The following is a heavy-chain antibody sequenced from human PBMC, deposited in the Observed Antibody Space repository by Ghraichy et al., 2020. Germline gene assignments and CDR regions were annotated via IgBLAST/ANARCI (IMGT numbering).Heavy chain of an antibody. CDR2: IRYDGSSK. Sequence: GGSLRLSCAASGFTFSTFGMHWVRQAPGKGLEWVAFIRYDGSSKYYADSVKGRFTISRDNSKNTVNLQMSSLRAEDTAMYYCAKDPRGEYSGSGSLFGYWGQGTLVTVSS. CDR1: GFTFSTFG. J-gene: IGHJ4*02. D-gene: IGHD3-10*01. V-gene: IGHV3-30*02. CDR3: AKDPRGEYSGSGSLFGY.